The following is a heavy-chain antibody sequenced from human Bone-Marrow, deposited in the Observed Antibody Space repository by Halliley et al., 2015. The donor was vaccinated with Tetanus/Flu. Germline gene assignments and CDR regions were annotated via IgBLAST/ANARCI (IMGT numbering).Heavy chain of an antibody. V-gene: IGHV4-31*03. Sequence: TLSLTCTVSGVSISSGGYYWIWIRQHPGKGLEWIGYIYYSGSTYYTPSLKSRVTISVDTSKNQFSLKLSSVTAADTAVYYCARALCYSGSGSNTRFASWGQGPLVPFSS. D-gene: IGHD3-10*01. CDR1: GVSISSGGYY. CDR3: ARALCYSGSGSNTRFAS. CDR2: IYYSGST. J-gene: IGHJ5*02.